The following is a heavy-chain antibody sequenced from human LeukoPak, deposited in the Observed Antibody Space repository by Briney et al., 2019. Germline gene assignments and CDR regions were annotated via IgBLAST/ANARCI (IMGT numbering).Heavy chain of an antibody. V-gene: IGHV1-2*02. CDR2: INPNSGGT. Sequence: ASVKVSCKASGYTFTGYYMHWVRQAPGQGLEWMGWINPNSGGTNYAQKFQGRVTMTRDTSISTAYMELSRLRSDDTAVYYCARVRIAAAGSPLHYGMDVWGQGTTVTVSS. J-gene: IGHJ6*02. D-gene: IGHD6-13*01. CDR1: GYTFTGYY. CDR3: ARVRIAAAGSPLHYGMDV.